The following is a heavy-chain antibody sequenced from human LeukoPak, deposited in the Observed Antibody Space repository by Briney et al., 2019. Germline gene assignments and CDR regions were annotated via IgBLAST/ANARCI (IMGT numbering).Heavy chain of an antibody. CDR2: IIPIFGTA. Sequence: SVKVSCKASGGTFSSYAISWVRQAPGQGVEWMGRIIPIFGTANYAQKFQGRVTITTDESTSTAYMELSSLRSEDTAVYYCAREVGDKAFDYWGQGTLVTVSS. CDR3: AREVGDKAFDY. D-gene: IGHD1-26*01. J-gene: IGHJ4*02. CDR1: GGTFSSYA. V-gene: IGHV1-69*05.